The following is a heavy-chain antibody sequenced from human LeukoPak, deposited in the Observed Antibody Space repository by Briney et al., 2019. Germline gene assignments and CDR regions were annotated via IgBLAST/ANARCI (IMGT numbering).Heavy chain of an antibody. Sequence: GGSLRLSCAASGFTFSSYAMQRVRQAPGKGLEWVAVISYDGSNKYYADSVKGRFTISRDNSKNTLYLQMNSLRAEDTAVYYCARGQRLGSGYYEYYFDYWGQGTLVTVSS. V-gene: IGHV3-30-3*01. CDR2: ISYDGSNK. CDR3: ARGQRLGSGYYEYYFDY. CDR1: GFTFSSYA. J-gene: IGHJ4*02. D-gene: IGHD3-9*01.